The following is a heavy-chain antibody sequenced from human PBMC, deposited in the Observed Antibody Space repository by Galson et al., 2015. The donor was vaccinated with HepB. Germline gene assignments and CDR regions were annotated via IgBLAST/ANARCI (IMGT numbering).Heavy chain of an antibody. Sequence: SVKVSCKASGYTFTSYGISWVRQAPGQGLEWMGWISAYNGNTNYAQKLQGRVTMTTDTSTSTAYMELRSLRSDDTAVYYCARAAPGFSGYDWAVDYWGQGTLVAVAS. J-gene: IGHJ4*02. D-gene: IGHD5-12*01. V-gene: IGHV1-18*01. CDR3: ARAAPGFSGYDWAVDY. CDR1: GYTFTSYG. CDR2: ISAYNGNT.